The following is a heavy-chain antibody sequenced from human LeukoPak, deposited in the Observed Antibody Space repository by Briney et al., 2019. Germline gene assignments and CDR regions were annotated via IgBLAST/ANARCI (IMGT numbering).Heavy chain of an antibody. Sequence: ASVKVSCKASGYTFTRYYMHWVRQAPGQGLEWMGWINPNSGGTNYAQKFQGRVTMTRDTSISTAYMELSRLRSDDTAVYYCARDWSSSSGTNYYYYGMDVWGQGTTVTVSS. CDR1: GYTFTRYY. V-gene: IGHV1-2*02. CDR3: ARDWSSSSGTNYYYYGMDV. D-gene: IGHD6-13*01. J-gene: IGHJ6*02. CDR2: INPNSGGT.